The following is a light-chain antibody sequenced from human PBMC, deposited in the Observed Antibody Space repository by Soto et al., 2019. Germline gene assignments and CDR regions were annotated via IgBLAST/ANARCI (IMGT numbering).Light chain of an antibody. CDR2: GAS. CDR1: QSVSNY. V-gene: IGKV3-11*01. Sequence: EIVLTQSPATLSLSPVERATLSCRAIQSVSNYLAWYQQKPGQAPRLIIYGASNRATGIPARFSGIGSGTDFTLTISSLEPEDFAVYYCQLRSNWPPWTFGQGTKVEIK. CDR3: QLRSNWPPWT. J-gene: IGKJ1*01.